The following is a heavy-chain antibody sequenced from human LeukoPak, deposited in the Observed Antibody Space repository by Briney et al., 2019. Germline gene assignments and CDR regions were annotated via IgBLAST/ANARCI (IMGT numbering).Heavy chain of an antibody. CDR3: ARDRRFGELGDY. CDR2: INPNSGGT. J-gene: IGHJ4*02. Sequence: ASVKVSCKASGYTFTGYYMHWVRKAPGQGLEWMVWINPNSGGTNYAQKFQGRVTMTRDTSISTAYMELSRLRSDDTAVYYCARDRRFGELGDYWGQGTLVTVSS. D-gene: IGHD3-10*01. V-gene: IGHV1-2*02. CDR1: GYTFTGYY.